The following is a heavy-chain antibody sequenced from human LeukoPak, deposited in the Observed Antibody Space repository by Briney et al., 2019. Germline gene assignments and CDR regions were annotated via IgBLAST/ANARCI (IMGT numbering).Heavy chain of an antibody. CDR1: GFTFDDYA. CDR2: ISWNSGSI. Sequence: GRSLRLSCAASGFTFDDYATHWVREAPGKGLEWVSGISWNSGSIGYADSVKGRFTISRDNAKNSLYLQMNSLRAEDTALYYCAKVHNDAFDIWGQGTMVTVPS. CDR3: AKVHNDAFDI. V-gene: IGHV3-9*01. J-gene: IGHJ3*02.